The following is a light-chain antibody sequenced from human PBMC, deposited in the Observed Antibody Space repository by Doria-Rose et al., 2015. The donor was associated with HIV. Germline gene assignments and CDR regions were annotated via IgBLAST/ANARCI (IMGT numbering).Light chain of an antibody. CDR1: QSLLYTSKNY. CDR2: WAS. J-gene: IGKJ3*01. V-gene: IGKV4-1*01. Sequence: EIVMTQSSESLGMSLGERATLNCKSNQSLLYTSKNYLAWYQQKPGQPPRLLIYWASTRQSGVPARFSGSVSGTDFTLTISSLEAEDVAVYYCQQYYDTPSFGPGTTVDIK. CDR3: QQYYDTPS.